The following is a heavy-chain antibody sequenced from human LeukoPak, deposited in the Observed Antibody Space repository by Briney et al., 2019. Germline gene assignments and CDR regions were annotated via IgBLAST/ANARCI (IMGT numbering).Heavy chain of an antibody. D-gene: IGHD1-26*01. J-gene: IGHJ6*02. CDR1: GFTFSSYA. CDR2: ISGSGGTT. CDR3: ATIVDSVQGEYGMDV. Sequence: PGGSLRLSCAASGFTFSSYAMSWVRQAPRKGLEWVSTISGSGGTTYYADSVKGRFTISRDNAKNSLYLQMNSLRAEATAVYYCATIVDSVQGEYGMDVWGQGTTVTVSS. V-gene: IGHV3-23*01.